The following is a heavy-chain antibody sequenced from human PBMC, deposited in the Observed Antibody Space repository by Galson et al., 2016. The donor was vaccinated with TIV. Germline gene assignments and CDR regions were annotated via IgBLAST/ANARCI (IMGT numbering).Heavy chain of an antibody. Sequence: SLRLSCAASGFSLGDYWMHWVRQASGKGLEWVANIKQDGGEMYYVDSVKGRFTFSRDNAKNSLYLQMRSLRAEDTAVYYCARLGPSSVFDNWGQGALVTVSS. V-gene: IGHV3-7*01. CDR3: ARLGPSSVFDN. CDR1: GFSLGDYW. J-gene: IGHJ4*02. CDR2: IKQDGGEM.